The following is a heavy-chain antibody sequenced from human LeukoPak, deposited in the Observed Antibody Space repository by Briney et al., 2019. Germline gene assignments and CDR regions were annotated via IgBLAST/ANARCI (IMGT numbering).Heavy chain of an antibody. CDR2: IYTSGST. J-gene: IGHJ3*02. CDR1: GGSISSGSYY. D-gene: IGHD3-10*01. V-gene: IGHV4-61*02. Sequence: SQTLSLTCTVSGGSISSGSYYWSWIRQPAGKGLEWIGRIYTSGSTNYNPSLKSRVTISVDTSKNQFSLKLSSVTAADTAVYYCARGPVGRGWGAFDIWGQGTMVTVSS. CDR3: ARGPVGRGWGAFDI.